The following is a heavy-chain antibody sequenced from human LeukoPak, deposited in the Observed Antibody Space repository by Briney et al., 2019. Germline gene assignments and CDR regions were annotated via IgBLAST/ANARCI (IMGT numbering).Heavy chain of an antibody. CDR1: GFTFSSYG. CDR2: IWYDGRNK. J-gene: IGHJ3*02. D-gene: IGHD4-17*01. V-gene: IGHV3-33*01. CDR3: ARDGSVNDYGDYAGAFDI. Sequence: GGSLRLSCAASGFTFSSYGMHWVRQAPGKGLEWVAVIWYDGRNKYYADSVKGRFTISRDNSKNTLYLQMNSLRAEDTAVYYCARDGSVNDYGDYAGAFDIWGQGTMVTVSS.